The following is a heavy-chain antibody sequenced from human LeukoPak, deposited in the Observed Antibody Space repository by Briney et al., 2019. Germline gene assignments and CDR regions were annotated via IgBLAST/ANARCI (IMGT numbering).Heavy chain of an antibody. J-gene: IGHJ3*02. V-gene: IGHV3-53*01. CDR1: GFTVSSNY. CDR2: IYSGGST. CDR3: ARDSRIAARRSDAFDI. Sequence: GGSLRLSYAASGFTVSSNYMSWVRQAPGKGLEWVSVIYSGGSTYYADSVKGRFTISRDNSKNTLYLQMNSLRAEDTAVYYCARDSRIAARRSDAFDIWGQGTMVTVSS. D-gene: IGHD6-6*01.